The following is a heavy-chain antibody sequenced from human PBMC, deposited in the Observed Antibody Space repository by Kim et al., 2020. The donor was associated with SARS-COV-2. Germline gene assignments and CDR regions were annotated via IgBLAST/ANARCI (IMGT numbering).Heavy chain of an antibody. D-gene: IGHD6-25*01. Sequence: GGSLRLSCAASGFTFDDYAMHWVRQAPGKGLEWVSGISWNSGSIGYADSVKGRFTISRDNAKNSLYLQMNSLRAEDTALYYCAKVRSGGFDYWGQGTLVTVSS. V-gene: IGHV3-9*01. CDR2: ISWNSGSI. J-gene: IGHJ4*02. CDR1: GFTFDDYA. CDR3: AKVRSGGFDY.